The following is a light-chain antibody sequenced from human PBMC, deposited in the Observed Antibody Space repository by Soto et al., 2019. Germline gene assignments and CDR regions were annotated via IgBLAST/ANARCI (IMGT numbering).Light chain of an antibody. Sequence: QSALTQPRSVSGSPGQSVTISCTGTSSDVGGYNSVSWYQQHPGKAPKLMIYDVSKRPSGVPDRFFGSKSGNTASLTISGLQAEDEADYYCCSYAGDSTWVFGGGTKLTVL. CDR1: SSDVGGYNS. CDR2: DVS. V-gene: IGLV2-11*01. CDR3: CSYAGDSTWV. J-gene: IGLJ3*02.